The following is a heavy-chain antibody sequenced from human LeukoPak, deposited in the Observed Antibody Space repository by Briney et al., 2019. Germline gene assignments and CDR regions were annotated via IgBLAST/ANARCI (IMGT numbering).Heavy chain of an antibody. V-gene: IGHV4-39*07. D-gene: IGHD3-3*01. CDR1: GDSINNNNYY. CDR3: ARGGDFWSGPFDY. J-gene: IGHJ4*02. CDR2: IYYSGST. Sequence: SETLSLTCTVSGDSINNNNYYWGWIRQPPGKGLEWIGSIYYSGSTYYNPSLKSRVTISVDTSKNQFSLKLSSVTAADTAVYYCARGGDFWSGPFDYWGQGTLVTVSS.